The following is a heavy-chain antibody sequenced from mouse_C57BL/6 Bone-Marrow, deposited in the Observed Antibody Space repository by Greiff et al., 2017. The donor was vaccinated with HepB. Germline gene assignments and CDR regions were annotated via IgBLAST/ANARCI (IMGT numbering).Heavy chain of an antibody. CDR2: IDPENGDT. J-gene: IGHJ1*03. CDR1: GFNIKDDY. Sequence: SGAELVRPGASVKLSCTASGFNIKDDYMHWVKQRPEQGLEWIGWIDPENGDTEYASKFQGKATITADTSSNTAYLQLSSLTSEDTAVYYCTTWYYGSSHWYFDVWGTGTTVTVSS. V-gene: IGHV14-4*01. D-gene: IGHD1-1*01. CDR3: TTWYYGSSHWYFDV.